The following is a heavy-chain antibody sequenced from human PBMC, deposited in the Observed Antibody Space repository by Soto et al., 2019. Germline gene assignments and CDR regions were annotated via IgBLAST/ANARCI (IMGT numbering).Heavy chain of an antibody. CDR3: AREPTGGNDAFEI. V-gene: IGHV3-33*01. Sequence: QVQLEESGGGVVQPGRSLRLSCAASGFTFSIYGMHWVRQAPGKGLEWVASLWADGSHECYADSVKGRFTVSRDNSKSTVYLQMNSLRAEDTALYYCAREPTGGNDAFEIWGQGTMVTVSS. CDR1: GFTFSIYG. CDR2: LWADGSHE. J-gene: IGHJ3*02. D-gene: IGHD3-16*01.